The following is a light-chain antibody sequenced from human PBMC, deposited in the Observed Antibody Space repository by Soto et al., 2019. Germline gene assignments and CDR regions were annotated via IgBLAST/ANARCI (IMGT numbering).Light chain of an antibody. CDR2: GAS. Sequence: ESVLTQSPGTLSLSPGERVTLSCRASQSVSSSYLAWYQQKPGQAPRLLIYGASTRATGIPARFSGSGSGTEFTLTISSLQSEDFAVYYCQQYNNWPWTFGQGTKVDIK. J-gene: IGKJ1*01. V-gene: IGKV3-15*01. CDR3: QQYNNWPWT. CDR1: QSVSSSY.